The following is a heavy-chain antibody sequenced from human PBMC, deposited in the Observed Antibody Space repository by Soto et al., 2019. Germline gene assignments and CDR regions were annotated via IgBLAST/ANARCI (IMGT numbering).Heavy chain of an antibody. CDR1: GGSFSGYY. V-gene: IGHV4-34*01. CDR2: INHSGST. D-gene: IGHD3-22*01. CDR3: ARGINYSEADDFDI. J-gene: IGHJ3*02. Sequence: PSETLSLTCAVYGGSFSGYYWSWIRQPPGKGLEWIGEINHSGSTNYNPSLKSRVTISVDTSKNQFSLKLSSVTAADTAVYYCARGINYSEADDFDIWGQGTMVTVSS.